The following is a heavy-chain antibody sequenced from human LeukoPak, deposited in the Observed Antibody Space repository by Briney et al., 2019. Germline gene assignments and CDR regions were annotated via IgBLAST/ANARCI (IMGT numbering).Heavy chain of an antibody. Sequence: PSETLSLTCTVSGGSISSYYWSWIRQPPGKGLEWIGYIYYSGSTKYNPSLKSRVTISVDTSKNQISLDLSSVTAADTAVYYCARHSRGYGSFDYWGQGTLVTVSS. D-gene: IGHD5-12*01. J-gene: IGHJ4*02. CDR1: GGSISSYY. CDR3: ARHSRGYGSFDY. V-gene: IGHV4-59*08. CDR2: IYYSGST.